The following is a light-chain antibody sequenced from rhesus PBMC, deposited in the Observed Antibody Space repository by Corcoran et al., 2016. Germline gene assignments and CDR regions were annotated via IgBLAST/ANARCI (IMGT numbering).Light chain of an antibody. CDR2: AAS. J-gene: IGKJ1*01. Sequence: DIQMTQSPTSLSASVGDKVTITCRASQGISSWLAWYQQKPGKAPTLLIYAASTLQSGDPSRFSGTGSGTDFTLTLCSLPPEDFAPYYCRQHNNYPRTFGQGTKVELK. V-gene: IGKV1S11*01. CDR3: RQHNNYPRT. CDR1: QGISSW.